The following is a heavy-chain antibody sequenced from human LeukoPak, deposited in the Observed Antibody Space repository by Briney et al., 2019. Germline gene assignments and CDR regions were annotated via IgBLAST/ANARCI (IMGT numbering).Heavy chain of an antibody. D-gene: IGHD4-17*01. Sequence: GGSLRLSCEASGFTFSNYWMHWVRQAPGKGLVWVSRINTDGTRTNYADSVKGRFTISRDNAKDTLSLQMNSLRAEDTAVYYCARGNGDYVSFDYWGQGTLVTVSS. V-gene: IGHV3-74*01. J-gene: IGHJ4*02. CDR3: ARGNGDYVSFDY. CDR1: GFTFSNYW. CDR2: INTDGTRT.